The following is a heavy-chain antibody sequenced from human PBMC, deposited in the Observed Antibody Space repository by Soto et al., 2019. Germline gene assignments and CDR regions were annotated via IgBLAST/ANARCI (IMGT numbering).Heavy chain of an antibody. CDR1: GCRFTSSW. CDR2: IYPGDSDT. CDR3: ARPISGDYYGMDV. Sequence: GASLQRSGKGSGCRFTSSWIGRARQMPGKGLEWMGIIYPGDSDTRYSPSFQGQVTISADKSISTAYLQWSSLKASDTAMYYCARPISGDYYGMDVWGQGTTDTVSS. V-gene: IGHV5-51*01. D-gene: IGHD2-15*01. J-gene: IGHJ6*02.